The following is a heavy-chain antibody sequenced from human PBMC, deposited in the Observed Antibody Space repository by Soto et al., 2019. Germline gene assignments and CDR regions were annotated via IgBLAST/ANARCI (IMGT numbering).Heavy chain of an antibody. J-gene: IGHJ6*02. CDR1: GFTFSDYY. Sequence: QVQLVESGGALVKPGGSLRLSCAASGFTFSDYYMNWIRQAPGKGLEWVAYISSSSSMIYYADSVKGRFTISRDNAEKKLYLLMNSLRGEETAVYYCSGEGEFNHVCVACGMDFWGQGTTVTVSS. V-gene: IGHV3-11*01. CDR3: SGEGEFNHVCVACGMDF. D-gene: IGHD2-15*01. CDR2: ISSSSSMI.